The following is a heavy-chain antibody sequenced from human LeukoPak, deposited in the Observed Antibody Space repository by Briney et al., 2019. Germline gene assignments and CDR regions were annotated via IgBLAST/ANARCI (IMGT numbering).Heavy chain of an antibody. CDR3: AALLWFGETDDY. CDR2: FDPEDGET. J-gene: IGHJ4*02. D-gene: IGHD3-10*01. Sequence: GASVKVSCKVSGYTLTELSMHWVRQAPGKGLEWMGGFDPEDGETIYAQKFQGRVTMTEDTSTDTAYMELSSLRSEDTAVYYCAALLWFGETDDYWGQGTLVTVSS. CDR1: GYTLTELS. V-gene: IGHV1-24*01.